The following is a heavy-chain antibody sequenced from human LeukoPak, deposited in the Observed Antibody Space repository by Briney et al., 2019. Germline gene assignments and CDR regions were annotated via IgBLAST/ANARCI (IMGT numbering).Heavy chain of an antibody. J-gene: IGHJ4*02. V-gene: IGHV4-59*08. CDR2: IYYSGST. Sequence: PSETLSLTCTVSGGSISSYYWSWIRQPPGKGLEWIGYIYYSGSTYYNPSLKSRVTISVDTSKNQFSLKLSSVTAADTAVYYCARALTGTTPFDYWGQGTLVTVSS. CDR1: GGSISSYY. CDR3: ARALTGTTPFDY. D-gene: IGHD1-7*01.